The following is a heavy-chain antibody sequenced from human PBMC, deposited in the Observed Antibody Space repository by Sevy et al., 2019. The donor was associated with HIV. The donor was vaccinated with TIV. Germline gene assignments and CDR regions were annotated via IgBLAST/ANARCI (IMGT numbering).Heavy chain of an antibody. J-gene: IGHJ6*03. Sequence: SVKVSCKASGGTFSSYAISWVRQAPGQGLEWMGGIIPIFGTANYAQKFQGRVTITADKSTSTAYMELSSLRSEDTAVYYCAREVAGKTDYYYMDVWGKGTTVTVSS. V-gene: IGHV1-69*06. CDR2: IIPIFGTA. CDR3: AREVAGKTDYYYMDV. D-gene: IGHD1-1*01. CDR1: GGTFSSYA.